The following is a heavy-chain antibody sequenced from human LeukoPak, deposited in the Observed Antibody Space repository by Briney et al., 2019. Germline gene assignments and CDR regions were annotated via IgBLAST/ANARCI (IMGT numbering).Heavy chain of an antibody. CDR3: ARESSYGPVDY. CDR2: IYTSGST. V-gene: IGHV4-4*07. CDR1: GGSSSIYY. J-gene: IGHJ4*02. D-gene: IGHD5-18*01. Sequence: SETQSLTCTVSGGSSSIYYWSWIRQSAGKGLEWIGRIYTSGSTNYNPSLKSRVTISVDTSKNQFPLKLSSVTAADTAVYYCARESSYGPVDYWGQGTLVTVSS.